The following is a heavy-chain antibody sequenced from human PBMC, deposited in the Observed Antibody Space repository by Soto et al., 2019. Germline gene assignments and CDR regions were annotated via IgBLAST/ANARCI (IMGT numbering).Heavy chain of an antibody. CDR1: DDSISGYY. CDR3: ARHATLHRGGGDVFDV. V-gene: IGHV4-59*01. D-gene: IGHD3-10*01. Sequence: PSETLSLTCTVSDDSISGYYWTWIRQPPGKGLEWIGSIYYRGNTQYSPSLKSRVSMSVDTSESQFSLKLISVTAADRAVYYCARHATLHRGGGDVFDVLGQGTGGIVAS. J-gene: IGHJ3*01. CDR2: IYYRGNT.